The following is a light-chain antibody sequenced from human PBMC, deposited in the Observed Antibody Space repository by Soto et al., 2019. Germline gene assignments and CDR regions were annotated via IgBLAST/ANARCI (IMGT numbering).Light chain of an antibody. CDR2: GAS. CDR3: QQYGSSPPIT. J-gene: IGKJ5*01. Sequence: EIVLTQSPGTLSLSPGESATLSCRASQSVSSTYLAWYQQKPGQAPRLLIYGASSRATGIPDRFIGSGYGTDFTLTISRLEPEDFAVYYCQQYGSSPPITFGQGTRLEIK. CDR1: QSVSSTY. V-gene: IGKV3-20*01.